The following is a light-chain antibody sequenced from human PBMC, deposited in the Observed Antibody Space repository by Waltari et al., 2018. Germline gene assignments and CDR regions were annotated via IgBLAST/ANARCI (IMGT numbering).Light chain of an antibody. CDR3: CSYAGGSTFVV. Sequence: QSALTQPASLSGSPGPSLTISCTGTSSDVGYYNLVSWYQQHPGKAPKLMIYEVNKRPSGVSNRFSASKSGNTASLTISGLQAEDEADYHCCSYAGGSTFVVFGGGTKLTVL. CDR2: EVN. CDR1: SSDVGYYNL. J-gene: IGLJ2*01. V-gene: IGLV2-23*02.